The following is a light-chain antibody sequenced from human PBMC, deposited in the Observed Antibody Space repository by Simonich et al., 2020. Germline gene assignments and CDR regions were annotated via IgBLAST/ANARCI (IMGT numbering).Light chain of an antibody. Sequence: EIVLTQSPATLSLSPGERATLSCSASLSVSSYLACYQQKPGQAPRLLIYDASNRAPGIPARFSGSGSGTDFTLTISSLEPEDFAVYYCQQRSNWPPITFGQGTRLEIK. V-gene: IGKV3-11*01. CDR1: LSVSSY. J-gene: IGKJ5*01. CDR3: QQRSNWPPIT. CDR2: DAS.